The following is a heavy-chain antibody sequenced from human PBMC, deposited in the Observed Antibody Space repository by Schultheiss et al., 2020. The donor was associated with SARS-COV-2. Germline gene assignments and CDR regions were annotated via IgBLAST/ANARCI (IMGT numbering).Heavy chain of an antibody. CDR3: ARSRGPPRILWGGRSANDC. D-gene: IGHD2-15*01. CDR2: ISGSGGST. CDR1: GFTFSSYA. Sequence: LSLTCAASGFTFSSYAMSWVRQAPGKGLEWVSAISGSGGSTYYADSVKGRFTISRDTSKNTLYLQMNSLRVEDTAVYYCARSRGPPRILWGGRSANDCWGQGTLVTVSS. V-gene: IGHV3-23*01. J-gene: IGHJ4*02.